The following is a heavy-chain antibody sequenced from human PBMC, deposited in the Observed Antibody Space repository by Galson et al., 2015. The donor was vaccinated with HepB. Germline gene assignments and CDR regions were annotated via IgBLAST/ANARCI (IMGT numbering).Heavy chain of an antibody. Sequence: SVKVSCKASGYTFTSYYMHWVRQAPGQGLEWMGIINPSGGSTSYAQKFQGRVTMTRDTSTSTVYMELSSLRSEDTAVYYCAREVITFGGVIEPPDYWGQGTLVTVSS. D-gene: IGHD3-16*01. J-gene: IGHJ4*02. CDR2: INPSGGST. CDR3: AREVITFGGVIEPPDY. CDR1: GYTFTSYY. V-gene: IGHV1-46*01.